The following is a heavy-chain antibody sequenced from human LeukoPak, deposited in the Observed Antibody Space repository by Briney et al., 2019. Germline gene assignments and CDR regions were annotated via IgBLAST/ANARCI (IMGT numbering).Heavy chain of an antibody. D-gene: IGHD1-26*01. J-gene: IGHJ4*02. CDR1: GFSLNTYGLR. V-gene: IGHV2-70*04. CDR3: ARSGTLTVGIFDS. CDR2: IDGDDHK. Sequence: ESGPTLVNPTQTLTLTCSFSGFSLNTYGLRVSWIRQPPGRALEWLARIDGDDHKFYSPSLKSRLTISKDTSRNQVVLTMTNVDPADTATYYCARSGTLTVGIFDSWGQGTLVTVSS.